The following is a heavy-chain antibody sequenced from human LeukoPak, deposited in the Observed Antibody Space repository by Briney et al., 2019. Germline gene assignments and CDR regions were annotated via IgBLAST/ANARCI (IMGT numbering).Heavy chain of an antibody. CDR3: ASTMVVAARDYYYYYGMDV. J-gene: IGHJ6*02. CDR2: INPNSGGT. CDR1: GYTFTGYY. Sequence: ASVKVSCKASGYTFTGYYMHWVRQAPGQGLEWMGWINPNSGGTNYAQKFQGRVTMTRDTSIGTAYMELSRLRSDDTAVYYCASTMVVAARDYYYYYGMDVWGQGTTVTVSS. D-gene: IGHD2-15*01. V-gene: IGHV1-2*02.